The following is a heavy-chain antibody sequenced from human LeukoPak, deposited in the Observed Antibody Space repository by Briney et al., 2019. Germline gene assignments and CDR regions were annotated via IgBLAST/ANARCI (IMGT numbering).Heavy chain of an antibody. D-gene: IGHD6-19*01. Sequence: SETLSLTCTVSGGSISSSSYYWGWIRQPPGKGLEWIGSIYYSGSTYYNPSLKSRVTISVDTSKNQFSLKLSSVTAADTAVYYCARHATPMSGWYDYWGQGTLVTVSS. CDR2: IYYSGST. J-gene: IGHJ4*02. CDR3: ARHATPMSGWYDY. V-gene: IGHV4-39*07. CDR1: GGSISSSSYY.